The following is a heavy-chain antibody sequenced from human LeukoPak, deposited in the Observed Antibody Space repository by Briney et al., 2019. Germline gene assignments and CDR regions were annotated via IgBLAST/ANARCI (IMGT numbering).Heavy chain of an antibody. J-gene: IGHJ4*02. Sequence: SETLSLTCIVSGGSIMRGEYYWSWIRQAPGKGLEWIGYHYYSGTTNYSPSLKSRVDISIDTFRNQFSLRLTSVTAADTAVYYCARGRYYGDYIDYWGQGALVTVSS. V-gene: IGHV4-30-4*01. CDR2: HYYSGTT. CDR1: GGSIMRGEYY. D-gene: IGHD4-17*01. CDR3: ARGRYYGDYIDY.